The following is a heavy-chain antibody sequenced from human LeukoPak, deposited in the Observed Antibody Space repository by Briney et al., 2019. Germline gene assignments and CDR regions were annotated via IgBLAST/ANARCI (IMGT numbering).Heavy chain of an antibody. J-gene: IGHJ3*02. Sequence: GGSLRLSCVASGFTFSGHWMSWVRQAPGKGLEWVANINQDGSEKQYVDSVKGRFTISRDNAKNSLYLQMNSLRAEDTAVYYCATTSPAFDIWGQGTMVTVSS. CDR1: GFTFSGHW. CDR2: INQDGSEK. D-gene: IGHD3-16*01. V-gene: IGHV3-7*01. CDR3: ATTSPAFDI.